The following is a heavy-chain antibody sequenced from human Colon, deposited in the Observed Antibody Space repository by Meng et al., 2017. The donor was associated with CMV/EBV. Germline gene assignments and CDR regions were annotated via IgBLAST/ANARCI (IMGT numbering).Heavy chain of an antibody. CDR2: INQGGGEK. D-gene: IGHD6-19*01. CDR3: ATGKAVAGKSYYYYGTGV. V-gene: IGHV3-7*01. CDR1: GFIFSDYW. J-gene: IGHJ6*02. Sequence: GESLKISCAASGFIFSDYWMTWVRQAPGKGLEWVANINQGGGEKYYVDSVKGRFTISRDNAKNSVYLQMNNLRAEDTAVYYCATGKAVAGKSYYYYGTGVWGQGTTVTVSS.